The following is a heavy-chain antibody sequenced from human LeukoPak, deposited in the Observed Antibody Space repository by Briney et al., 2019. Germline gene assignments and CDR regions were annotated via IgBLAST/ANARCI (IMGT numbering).Heavy chain of an antibody. CDR1: GGSISFYY. J-gene: IGHJ4*02. CDR3: ARSYSSGWYYFDY. CDR2: IYYSGST. V-gene: IGHV4-59*01. Sequence: KSSETLSLTCAVSGGSISFYYWSWIRQPPGKGLEWIGYIYYSGSTNYNPSLKSRVTISVDTSKNQFSLKLSSVTAADTALYYCARSYSSGWYYFDYWGQGTLVTVSS. D-gene: IGHD6-19*01.